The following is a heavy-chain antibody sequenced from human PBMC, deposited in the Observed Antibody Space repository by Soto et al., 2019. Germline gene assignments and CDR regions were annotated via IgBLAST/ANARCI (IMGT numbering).Heavy chain of an antibody. CDR3: ARHSEYYANSSITIFGVVDNYYYYYGMDV. V-gene: IGHV5-51*01. Sequence: GESLKISCMGSGYKVSTWHNFTSYWIAWVRQMPGEGLEWMGIIYPGDSDTRYSPSFQGQVTISADKSISTAYLQWSSLKASDTAMYYCARHSEYYANSSITIFGVVDNYYYYYGMDVWGQGTTVTVSS. D-gene: IGHD3-3*01. J-gene: IGHJ6*02. CDR1: GYKVSTWHNFTSYW. CDR2: IYPGDSDT.